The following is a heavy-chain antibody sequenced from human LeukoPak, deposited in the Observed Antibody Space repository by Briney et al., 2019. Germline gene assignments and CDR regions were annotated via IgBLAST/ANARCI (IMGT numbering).Heavy chain of an antibody. V-gene: IGHV4-61*01. CDR2: IYYSGST. CDR1: GGSVSSGSYY. D-gene: IGHD5-18*01. Sequence: SETLSLTCTVSGGSVSSGSYYWSWIRQPPGKGLEWIGYIYYSGSTNYNPSLKSRVTISVDTSKNQFSLKLSPVTAADTAVYYCARDTAMAPYYYYGMDVWGQGTTVTVSS. CDR3: ARDTAMAPYYYYGMDV. J-gene: IGHJ6*02.